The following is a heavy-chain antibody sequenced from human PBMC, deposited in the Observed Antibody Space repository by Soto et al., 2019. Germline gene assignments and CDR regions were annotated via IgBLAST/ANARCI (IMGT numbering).Heavy chain of an antibody. CDR2: IGGSGSSI. Sequence: EVQLAESGGGLVQPGGSLRLSCTASGLTFSGYEMNWVRQAPGKGLEWVSSIGGSGSSISYADSVRGRFIITRDNAENSLYLQMNSLRAEDTAVYYCARTGSSWTVYFDYWGQGTLVTVSS. CDR1: GLTFSGYE. V-gene: IGHV3-48*03. CDR3: ARTGSSWTVYFDY. D-gene: IGHD6-13*01. J-gene: IGHJ4*02.